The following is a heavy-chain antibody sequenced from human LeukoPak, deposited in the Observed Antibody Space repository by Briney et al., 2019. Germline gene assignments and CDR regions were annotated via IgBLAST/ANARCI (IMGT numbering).Heavy chain of an antibody. CDR2: ISSSSSYI. CDR1: GFTFSTYW. D-gene: IGHD3-10*01. V-gene: IGHV3-21*01. CDR3: ARDRSVPFDY. J-gene: IGHJ4*02. Sequence: GGSLRLSCVGSGFTFSTYWMTWVRQAPGKGLEWVSSISSSSSYIYYADSVKGRFTISRDNAKNSLYLQMNSLRAEDTAVYYCARDRSVPFDYWGQGTLVTVSS.